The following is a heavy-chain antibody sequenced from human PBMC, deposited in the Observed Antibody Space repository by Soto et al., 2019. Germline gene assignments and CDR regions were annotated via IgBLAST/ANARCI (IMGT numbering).Heavy chain of an antibody. CDR1: GGSISSGTSY. CDR2: IYFSGNT. Sequence: QVQLQESGPGLVKPSQTLSLTCTVSGGSISSGTSYWTWSRQAPGTGLELIGYIYFSGNTFYNPSQKHRVTISIATAKNHFSLKLSSVTAAVTAVYYCARSMVRGAIGAFDAWGQWTVVTVSS. D-gene: IGHD3-10*01. V-gene: IGHV4-30-4*01. J-gene: IGHJ3*01. CDR3: ARSMVRGAIGAFDA.